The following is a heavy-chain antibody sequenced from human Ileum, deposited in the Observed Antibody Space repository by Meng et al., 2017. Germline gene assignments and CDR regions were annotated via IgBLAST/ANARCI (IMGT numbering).Heavy chain of an antibody. CDR1: GASISSGYW. Sequence: QVQLQGSGPGLGEPSGTLSLTCAVSGASISSGYWWSWVRQPPGKGLEWIGEIHHGGGTNYNPSLKSRVTISVDKSSNQYTLRLTSVTAADTAMYYCARNGAYSADPWGQGTLVTVSS. J-gene: IGHJ5*02. CDR2: IHHGGGT. CDR3: ARNGAYSADP. D-gene: IGHD2-21*01. V-gene: IGHV4-4*02.